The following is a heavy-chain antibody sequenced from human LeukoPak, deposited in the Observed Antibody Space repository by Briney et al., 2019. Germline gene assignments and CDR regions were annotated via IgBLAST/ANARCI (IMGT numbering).Heavy chain of an antibody. V-gene: IGHV3-30*18. CDR2: ISFDGSNK. J-gene: IGHJ4*02. Sequence: GGSLRLSCAASGFTFSSYGMHWVRQAPGKGLEWVAVISFDGSNKYYADSVKGRFTVSRDNSKNTLYLQMNSLRAEDTAVYYCVKENFDYWGQGTLVTVSS. CDR3: VKENFDY. CDR1: GFTFSSYG.